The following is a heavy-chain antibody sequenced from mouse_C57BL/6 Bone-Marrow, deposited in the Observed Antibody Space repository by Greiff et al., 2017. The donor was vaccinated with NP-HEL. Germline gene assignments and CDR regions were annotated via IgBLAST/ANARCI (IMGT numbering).Heavy chain of an antibody. J-gene: IGHJ1*03. CDR1: GYTFTSYW. Sequence: EVQLQQPGAELVMPGASVKLSCKTSGYTFTSYWMHWVKQRPGQGLEWIGAIYPGNSDTSYNQKFKGKAKLTAVTSASTAYMELSSLTNEDSAVYYCTTSTVVPSYWYFDVWGTGTTVTVSS. D-gene: IGHD1-1*01. CDR2: IYPGNSDT. CDR3: TTSTVVPSYWYFDV. V-gene: IGHV1-5*01.